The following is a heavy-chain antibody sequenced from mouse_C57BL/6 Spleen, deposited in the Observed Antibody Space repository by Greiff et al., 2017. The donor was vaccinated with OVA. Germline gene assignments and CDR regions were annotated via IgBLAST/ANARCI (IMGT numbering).Heavy chain of an antibody. CDR3: ARHLWITRGTVMDY. V-gene: IGHV5-2*01. J-gene: IGHJ4*01. Sequence: DVKLVESGGGLVQPGESLKLSCESNEYEFPSHDMSWVRKTPEKRLELVAAINSDGGSTYYPDTMERRFIISRYNTKKTLYLQMSSLRSEDTALYYCARHLWITRGTVMDYWGQGTSVTVSS. CDR1: EYEFPSHD. D-gene: IGHD2-4*01. CDR2: INSDGGST.